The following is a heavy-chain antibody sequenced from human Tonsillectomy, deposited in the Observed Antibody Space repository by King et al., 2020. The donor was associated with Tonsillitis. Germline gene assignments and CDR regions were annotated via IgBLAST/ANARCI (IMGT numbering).Heavy chain of an antibody. Sequence: DVQLVESGGGLIQPGGSLRLSCSASGFAFITYLMFWVRQGPGHGRELVPRISPVGSYISYADAGMGRFTLSRDNAQNTLFLQLRSLSAEDTAVYYCAREYWGAGDYWGQGTQVIVSS. V-gene: IGHV3-74*01. D-gene: IGHD7-27*01. J-gene: IGHJ4*02. CDR1: GFAFITYL. CDR2: ISPVGSYI. CDR3: AREYWGAGDY.